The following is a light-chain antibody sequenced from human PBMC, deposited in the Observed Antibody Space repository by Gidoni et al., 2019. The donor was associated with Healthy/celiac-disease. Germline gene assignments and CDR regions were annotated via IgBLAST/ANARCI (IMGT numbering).Light chain of an antibody. CDR1: QSLLHYNGFNY. CDR3: MQALQSPQV. CDR2: EGS. Sequence: EIVLTQSPLSLPVTPGEPASLSCRSSQSLLHYNGFNYLDWYLQKPGQSPQLLIYEGSNRASGVPDRFRGVGSGTDFTLEISTVEAEDVGVYYCMQALQSPQVFXQXTRLDIK. V-gene: IGKV2-28*01. J-gene: IGKJ5*01.